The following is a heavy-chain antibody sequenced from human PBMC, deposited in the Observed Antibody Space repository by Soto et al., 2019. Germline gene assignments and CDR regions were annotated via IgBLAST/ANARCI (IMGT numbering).Heavy chain of an antibody. J-gene: IGHJ6*03. V-gene: IGHV3-23*01. CDR2: IGGGGGST. CDR3: AKDLGNVRYYYYMDV. D-gene: IGHD7-27*01. CDR1: GFTFSSYA. Sequence: GGSLRLSCAASGFTFSSYAMSWVRQAPGKGLEWVSAIGGGGGSTYYAASVKGRFTLSRDNSKNTLYLQMNSLRAEDTAVYYCAKDLGNVRYYYYMDVWGKGTTVTVSS.